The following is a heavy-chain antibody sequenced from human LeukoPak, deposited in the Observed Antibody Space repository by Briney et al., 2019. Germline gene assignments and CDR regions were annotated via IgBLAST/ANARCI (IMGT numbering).Heavy chain of an antibody. CDR3: ARVRPTYYYGSGSYLASLDY. CDR2: IYYSGST. J-gene: IGHJ4*02. D-gene: IGHD3-10*01. V-gene: IGHV4-39*07. CDR1: GGSISSYY. Sequence: PSETLSLTCTVSGGSISSYYWGWIRQPPGKGLEWIGSIYYSGSTYYNPPLKSRVTISVDTSKNQFSLKLSSVTAADTAVYYCARVRPTYYYGSGSYLASLDYWGQGTLVTVSS.